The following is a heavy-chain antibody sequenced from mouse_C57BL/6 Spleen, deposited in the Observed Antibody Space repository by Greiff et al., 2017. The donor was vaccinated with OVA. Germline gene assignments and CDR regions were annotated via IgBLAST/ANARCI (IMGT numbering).Heavy chain of an antibody. V-gene: IGHV1-9*01. J-gene: IGHJ4*01. Sequence: VQLQPSGAELMKPGASVKLSCKATCSTFTGYWIAWVKQRPGHGLAWIGEILPGSGSTNYNVKFKGKATVTAATSSNTAYMQRSSLTTEDSAIYYCARRGDYEGAMDYWGQGTSVTVSS. CDR2: ILPGSGST. CDR1: CSTFTGYW. D-gene: IGHD2-4*01. CDR3: ARRGDYEGAMDY.